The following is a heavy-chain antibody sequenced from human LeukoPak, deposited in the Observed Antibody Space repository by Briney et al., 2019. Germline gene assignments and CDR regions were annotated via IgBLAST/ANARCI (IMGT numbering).Heavy chain of an antibody. CDR2: IQYDGSNK. CDR3: AREVGWSGETYYFDY. Sequence: GGSLRLSCAASGFTFSSYSMNWVRQAPGKGLEWVAFIQYDGSNKYHADSAKGRFTISRDNSKNTLYLQMNSLRAEDTAVYYCAREVGWSGETYYFDYWGQGTLVTVSS. D-gene: IGHD3-10*01. J-gene: IGHJ4*02. V-gene: IGHV3-30*02. CDR1: GFTFSSYS.